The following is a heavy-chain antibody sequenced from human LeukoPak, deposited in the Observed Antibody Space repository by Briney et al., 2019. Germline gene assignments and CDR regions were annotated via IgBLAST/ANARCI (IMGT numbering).Heavy chain of an antibody. CDR2: IWNAGTNT. V-gene: IGHV3-33*01. Sequence: GGSLRPSCAASGFSFSTNGMHWVSPAPGKGLEWVALIWNAGTNTYYADSVKGRFTISRDNSKNTLYLQMNSLRAEDTAGYYCAGDTPPGGDYYFDHWGEGTLVIVSS. CDR3: AGDTPPGGDYYFDH. D-gene: IGHD3-16*01. CDR1: GFSFSTNG. J-gene: IGHJ4*02.